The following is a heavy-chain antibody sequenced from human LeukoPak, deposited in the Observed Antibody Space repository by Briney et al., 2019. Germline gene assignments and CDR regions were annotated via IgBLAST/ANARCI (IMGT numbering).Heavy chain of an antibody. V-gene: IGHV1-2*02. CDR2: INPNSGGT. D-gene: IGHD6-13*01. Sequence: GASVKVSCKASGYTFTGYYMHWVRQAPGQGLEWMGWINPNSGGTNYAQKFQGRVTMTRDTSISTAYMELSRLRSDDTAAYYCARGKSSSWYGDYYYGMDVWGQGTTVTVSS. CDR3: ARGKSSSWYGDYYYGMDV. J-gene: IGHJ6*02. CDR1: GYTFTGYY.